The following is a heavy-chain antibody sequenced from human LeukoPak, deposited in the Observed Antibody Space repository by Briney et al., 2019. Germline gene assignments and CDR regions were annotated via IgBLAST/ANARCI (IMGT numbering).Heavy chain of an antibody. CDR1: GFTFSSSG. CDR2: IWYDASRE. V-gene: IGHV3-33*03. Sequence: GGSLRISCAASGFTFSSSGMHLVRQAPGKGLEGVSVIWYDASREYYADSVKGRFTISRDNAKNSLYLQMNSLRAEDTAVYYCATSLTDSSTSCYDYWGQGTLVTVSS. D-gene: IGHD2-2*01. CDR3: ATSLTDSSTSCYDY. J-gene: IGHJ4*02.